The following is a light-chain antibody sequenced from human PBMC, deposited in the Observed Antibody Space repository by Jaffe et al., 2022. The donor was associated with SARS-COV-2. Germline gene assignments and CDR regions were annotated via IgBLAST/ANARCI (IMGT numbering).Light chain of an antibody. CDR2: RNN. Sequence: QSVLTQPPSASGTPGQRVTISCSGSSSNIGSNTVNWYQQLPGTAPKLLIYRNNQRPSGVPDRLSGSKSGASASLAISGLQSEDEADYYCAAKDDSLSAWVFGGGTKLTVL. J-gene: IGLJ3*02. V-gene: IGLV1-44*01. CDR1: SSNIGSNT. CDR3: AAKDDSLSAWV.